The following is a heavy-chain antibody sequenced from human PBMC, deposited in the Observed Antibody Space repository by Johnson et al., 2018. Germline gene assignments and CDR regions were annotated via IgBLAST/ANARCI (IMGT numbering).Heavy chain of an antibody. Sequence: VQLVQSGGGLVQPGGSLRLSCAASGFTFSSYWMSWVRQAPGKGLEWVANIKQDGSEKYYVDSVKGRFPISRDNSKNTLYLQMNSLRAEDNAVYYCAKGGVTTYYDMDVGGQGTTVTVSS. J-gene: IGHJ6*02. D-gene: IGHD4-17*01. CDR2: IKQDGSEK. CDR3: AKGGVTTYYDMDV. V-gene: IGHV3-7*03. CDR1: GFTFSSYW.